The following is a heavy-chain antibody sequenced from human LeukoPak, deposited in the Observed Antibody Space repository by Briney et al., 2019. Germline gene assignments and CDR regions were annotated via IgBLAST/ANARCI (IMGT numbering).Heavy chain of an antibody. J-gene: IGHJ6*02. V-gene: IGHV4-34*01. CDR3: ARDALYCGGDCYSLYYYYGMDV. CDR1: GGSFSGYY. D-gene: IGHD2-21*02. CDR2: INHSGST. Sequence: SEALSLTCAVYGGSFSGYYWSWIRQPPGKGLEWIGEINHSGSTNYNPSLKSRVTISVDTSKNQFSLKLSSVTAADTAVYYCARDALYCGGDCYSLYYYYGMDVWGQGTTVTVSS.